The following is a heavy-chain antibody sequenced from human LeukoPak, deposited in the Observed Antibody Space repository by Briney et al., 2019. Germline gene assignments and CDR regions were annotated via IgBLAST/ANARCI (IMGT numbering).Heavy chain of an antibody. D-gene: IGHD3-22*01. CDR1: GFTFSNAW. Sequence: GGSLRLSCAVSGFTFSNAWMSWVRQAPGKGLEWVGRIKSKTDGGTTDYAAPVKGRFTISRDDSKNTLYLQMNSLKTEDTAVYYCTTLPYYYDSSGYPYYFDYWGQGTLVTVSS. J-gene: IGHJ4*02. V-gene: IGHV3-15*01. CDR3: TTLPYYYDSSGYPYYFDY. CDR2: IKSKTDGGTT.